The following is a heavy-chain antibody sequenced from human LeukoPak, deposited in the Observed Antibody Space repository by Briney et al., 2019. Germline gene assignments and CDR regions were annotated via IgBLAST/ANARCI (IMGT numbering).Heavy chain of an antibody. CDR2: IIPILGIA. D-gene: IGHD5-24*01. J-gene: IGHJ4*02. V-gene: IGHV1-69*04. CDR1: GGTFSSYA. CDR3: ASEMATSGVFDY. Sequence: SVKVPCKASGGTFSSYAISWVRQAPGQGLEWMGRIIPILGIANYAQKFQGRVTITADKSTSTAYMELSSLRSEDTAVYYCASEMATSGVFDYWGQGTLVTVSS.